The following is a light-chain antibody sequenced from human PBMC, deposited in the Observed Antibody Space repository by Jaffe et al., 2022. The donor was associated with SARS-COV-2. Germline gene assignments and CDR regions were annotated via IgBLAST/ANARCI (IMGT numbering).Light chain of an antibody. Sequence: QSVLTQPPSASGTPGQRVTISCSGGSSNIGRDTVNWYQQLPGSAPKVLIYSDNQRPSGVPDRFSGSKSGTTASLAISGLQSADEGDYYCAAWDHSLKGYVFGTGTKVTVL. CDR1: SSNIGRDT. CDR3: AAWDHSLKGYV. J-gene: IGLJ1*01. V-gene: IGLV1-44*01. CDR2: SDN.